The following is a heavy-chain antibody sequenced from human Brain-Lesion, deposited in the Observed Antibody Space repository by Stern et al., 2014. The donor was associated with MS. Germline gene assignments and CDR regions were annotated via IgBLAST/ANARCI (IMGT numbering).Heavy chain of an antibody. CDR2: TYYRSNWYY. Sequence: QVQLQQSGPGLMKPSQTLALTCAISGDSVSSNSAAWNWIRQSPSRGLEWLGRTYYRSNWYYQYAESVKSQIPINADTSPNQFSLQLNSVTPEDTAVYLCAKGYNWFDSWGQGTVVTVS. CDR3: AKGYNWFDS. V-gene: IGHV6-1*01. CDR1: GDSVSSNSAA. J-gene: IGHJ5*01.